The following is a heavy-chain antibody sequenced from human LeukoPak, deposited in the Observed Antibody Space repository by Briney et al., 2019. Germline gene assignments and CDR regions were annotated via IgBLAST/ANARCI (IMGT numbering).Heavy chain of an antibody. CDR3: ARDWLGGGFDP. V-gene: IGHV3-48*04. Sequence: PPGGSLRLSCAASGFTFSSYWMSWVRQAPGKGLEWVSYISSSGSTIYYADSVKGRFTISRDNAKNSLYLQMNSLRAEDTAVYYCARDWLGGGFDPWGQGTLVTVSS. J-gene: IGHJ5*02. CDR1: GFTFSSYW. D-gene: IGHD3-10*01. CDR2: ISSSGSTI.